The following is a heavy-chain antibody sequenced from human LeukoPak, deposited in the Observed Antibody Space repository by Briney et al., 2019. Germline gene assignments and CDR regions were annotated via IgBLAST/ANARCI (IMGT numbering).Heavy chain of an antibody. CDR3: ARHDFWSGYLPFDY. CDR2: IKQHGSEK. D-gene: IGHD3-3*01. J-gene: IGHJ4*02. CDR1: GFTFSNYG. V-gene: IGHV3-7*01. Sequence: GGSLRLSCAASGFTFSNYGMHWVRQAPGKGLEWVANIKQHGSEKYYVDSVKGRFAISRDNAKNSLYLQMNSLRAEDTAVYYCARHDFWSGYLPFDYWGQGTLVTVSS.